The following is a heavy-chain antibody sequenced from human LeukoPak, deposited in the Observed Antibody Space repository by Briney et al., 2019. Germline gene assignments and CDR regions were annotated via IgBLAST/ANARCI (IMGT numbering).Heavy chain of an antibody. Sequence: GSLRLSCVASGFIFNSYAMHWVRQAPGKGLEWVAVISYDGSNKYYADSVKGRFTISRDNSKNTLYLQMNSLRAEDTAVYYCAREVVAGPFDYWGQGTLVTVSS. CDR1: GFIFNSYA. D-gene: IGHD6-13*01. V-gene: IGHV3-30*01. CDR2: ISYDGSNK. J-gene: IGHJ4*02. CDR3: AREVVAGPFDY.